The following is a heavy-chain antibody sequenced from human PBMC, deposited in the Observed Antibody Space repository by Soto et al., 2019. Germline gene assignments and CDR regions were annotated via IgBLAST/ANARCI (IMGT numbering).Heavy chain of an antibody. Sequence: SETLSLTCFVSGYFIGAGGYYWSWIRHHTGKGLEWIGSFYSSGSIIYNPSLRSRVSITGDMSTNQFSMILTSVTAADTARYYCARMYSSGSGWFHPWGQGTLVTVSS. CDR2: FYSSGSI. D-gene: IGHD6-19*01. J-gene: IGHJ5*02. CDR3: ARMYSSGSGWFHP. V-gene: IGHV4-31*03. CDR1: GYFIGAGGYY.